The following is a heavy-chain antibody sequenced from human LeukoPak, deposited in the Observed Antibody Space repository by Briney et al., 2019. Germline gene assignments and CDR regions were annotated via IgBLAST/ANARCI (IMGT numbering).Heavy chain of an antibody. CDR1: GGTFSSYA. CDR3: ARGSRGDGYTSY. D-gene: IGHD5-24*01. J-gene: IGHJ4*02. CDR2: IIPILGLT. Sequence: ASVKVSCKASGGTFSSYAINWVRQAPGQGLEWMGRIIPILGLTNYAQKFQDRVTISADKFTTTVYMELGSLESEDTAVYYCARGSRGDGYTSYWGQGTLVTVSS. V-gene: IGHV1-69*04.